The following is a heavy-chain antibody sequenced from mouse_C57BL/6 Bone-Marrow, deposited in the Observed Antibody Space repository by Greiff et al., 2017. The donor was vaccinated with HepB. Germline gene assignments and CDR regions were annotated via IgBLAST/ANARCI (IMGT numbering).Heavy chain of an antibody. CDR2: IDPNSGGT. Sequence: QVQLQQPGAELVKPGASVKLSCKASGYTFTSYWMHWVKQRPGRGLEWIGRIDPNSGGTKYNEKFKSKATLTVDKPASTAYMQLSSLTSGDSAVYYCARFYYYGSYWYFDVWGTGTTVTVSS. CDR1: GYTFTSYW. CDR3: ARFYYYGSYWYFDV. J-gene: IGHJ1*03. D-gene: IGHD1-1*01. V-gene: IGHV1-72*01.